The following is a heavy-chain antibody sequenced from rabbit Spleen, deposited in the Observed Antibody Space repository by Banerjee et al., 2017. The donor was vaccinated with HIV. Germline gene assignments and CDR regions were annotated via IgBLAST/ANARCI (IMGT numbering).Heavy chain of an antibody. Sequence: QEHLVESGGGLVQPGGSLKLSCKASRFDFNSGGVSWVRQAPGKGLEWIGYSDPVFGSTYYASWVNGRFTISSDNAQNTLYLQLNSLTAADTATYFCVRDRRSSGWGVPLYYFNLWGQGTLVTVS. CDR3: VRDRRSSGWGVPLYYFNL. J-gene: IGHJ4*01. CDR2: SDPVFGST. D-gene: IGHD4-1*01. CDR1: RFDFNSGG. V-gene: IGHV1S47*01.